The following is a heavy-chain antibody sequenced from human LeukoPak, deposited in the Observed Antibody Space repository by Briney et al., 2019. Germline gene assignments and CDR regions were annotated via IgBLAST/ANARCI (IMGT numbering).Heavy chain of an antibody. CDR1: GYTFTSYG. CDR2: ISAYNGNT. CDR3: ARVAPDIVVVPAAIETYYYYMDV. D-gene: IGHD2-2*02. J-gene: IGHJ6*03. V-gene: IGHV1-18*01. Sequence: GASVKVSCRASGYTFTSYGISWVRQAPGQGLEWMGWISAYNGNTNYAQKLQGRVTMTTDTSTSTAYMELRSLRSDDTAVYYCARVAPDIVVVPAAIETYYYYMDVWGKGTTVTVSS.